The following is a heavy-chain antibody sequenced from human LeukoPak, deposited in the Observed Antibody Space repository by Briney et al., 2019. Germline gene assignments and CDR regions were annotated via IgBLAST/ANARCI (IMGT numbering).Heavy chain of an antibody. CDR2: IWYDGSNK. V-gene: IGHV3-33*01. Sequence: GTSLRLSCAPSGFTFRNYGMHWVRQAPGKGLEWVAVIWYDGSNKYYADSVKGRFTISRDNSKNTLYLQMNSLRAEDTAVYYCAREETYYYDSSGSPNWFDPWGQGTLVTVSS. D-gene: IGHD3-22*01. CDR3: AREETYYYDSSGSPNWFDP. J-gene: IGHJ5*02. CDR1: GFTFRNYG.